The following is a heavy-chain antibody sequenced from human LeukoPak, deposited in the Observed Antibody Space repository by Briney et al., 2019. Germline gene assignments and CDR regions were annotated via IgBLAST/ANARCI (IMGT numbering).Heavy chain of an antibody. CDR1: GGSISSYY. V-gene: IGHV4-59*08. CDR3: ARGLYYYDSSGYYSTRWGDAFDI. J-gene: IGHJ3*02. D-gene: IGHD3-22*01. Sequence: SETLSLTCTVSGGSISSYYWSWIRQPPGKGLEWIGYIYYSGSTNYNPSLKSRVTISVDTSKNQFSLKLSSVTAADTAVYYCARGLYYYDSSGYYSTRWGDAFDIWGQGTMVTVSS. CDR2: IYYSGST.